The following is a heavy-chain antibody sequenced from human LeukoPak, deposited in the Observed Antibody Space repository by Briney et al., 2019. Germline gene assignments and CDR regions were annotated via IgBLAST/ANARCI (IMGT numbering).Heavy chain of an antibody. CDR3: ARDAFVGGGKGNYFDY. V-gene: IGHV3-11*04. D-gene: IGHD4-23*01. CDR2: ISSGSTI. Sequence: PGGSLRLSCAASGFTFSDYYMSWIRQAPGKGLEWVSYISSGSTIYYADSVKGQFTISRDNAKNSLYLQMNSLRAEDTAVYYCARDAFVGGGKGNYFDYWGQGTLVTVSS. CDR1: GFTFSDYY. J-gene: IGHJ4*02.